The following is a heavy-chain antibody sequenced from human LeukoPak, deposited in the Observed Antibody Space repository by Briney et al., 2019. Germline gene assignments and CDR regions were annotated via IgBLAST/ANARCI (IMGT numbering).Heavy chain of an antibody. J-gene: IGHJ3*02. CDR3: ARAKRNGFDI. CDR1: GFTLSSYA. V-gene: IGHV3-23*01. Sequence: GGSLRLSCAASGFTLSSYAMSWVRQGPGKGLEWVSAISVSGNTYHADSVKGRFTISRDSSKNTLYLQMNSLRAEDTAVYYCARAKRNGFDIWGQGTMITVSS. CDR2: ISVSGNT.